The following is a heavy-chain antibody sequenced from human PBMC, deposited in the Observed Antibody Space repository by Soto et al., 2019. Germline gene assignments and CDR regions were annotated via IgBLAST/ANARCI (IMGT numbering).Heavy chain of an antibody. CDR2: THYRSTWYN. CDR3: ARATGNYYDANGNFDY. D-gene: IGHD3-22*01. CDR1: GDSVSSNSAA. V-gene: IGHV6-1*01. J-gene: IGHJ4*02. Sequence: PSQTLSLTCAISGDSVSSNSAAWHWIRQSPSRGLEWLGRTHYRSTWYNDYAISVKSRITINSDTSKNQFSLQLNSVTPEDTAVYYCARATGNYYDANGNFDYWGQGMLVTASS.